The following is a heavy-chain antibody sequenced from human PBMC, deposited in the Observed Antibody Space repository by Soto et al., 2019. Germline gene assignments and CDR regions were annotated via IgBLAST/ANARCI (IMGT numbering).Heavy chain of an antibody. Sequence: EVQLGESGGGLVKPGGSLRLSCVASGFTFSHYNMNWVRQAPGKGLEWVSSISSSSTYISYADSMKGRFIISRDNAKNSLYLQLSSLRVEDTAVYYCAREGIGTYFDYWGQGTLVTVSP. CDR2: ISSSSTYI. D-gene: IGHD6-13*01. V-gene: IGHV3-21*03. CDR3: AREGIGTYFDY. J-gene: IGHJ4*02. CDR1: GFTFSHYN.